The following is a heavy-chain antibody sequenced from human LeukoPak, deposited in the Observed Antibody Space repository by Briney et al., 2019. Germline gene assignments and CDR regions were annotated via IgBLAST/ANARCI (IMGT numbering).Heavy chain of an antibody. V-gene: IGHV3-48*01. CDR2: ISYSSSTI. CDR1: GFTFDDYG. CDR3: AKITTTVTGVDY. J-gene: IGHJ4*02. D-gene: IGHD4-17*01. Sequence: GGSLRLSCAASGFTFDDYGMSWVRQAPGKGLEWVSYISYSSSTIYYADSVKGRFTISRDNGKNSLYLQMNSLRAEDTAVYYCAKITTTVTGVDYWGQGTLVTVSS.